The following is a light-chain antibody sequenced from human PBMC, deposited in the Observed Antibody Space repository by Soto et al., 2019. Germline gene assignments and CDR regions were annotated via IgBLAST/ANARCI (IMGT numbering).Light chain of an antibody. Sequence: EIVLTQSPVTLSLSPGERATLSCRASQSVSTYLAWYQQKPGQSPRLLIYDAAHRATGIPVRFSGGGSGTDFTLTISSLEPEDAAVYYCQQGSKWPFTFGGGTKLEIK. CDR3: QQGSKWPFT. J-gene: IGKJ4*01. CDR1: QSVSTY. CDR2: DAA. V-gene: IGKV3-11*01.